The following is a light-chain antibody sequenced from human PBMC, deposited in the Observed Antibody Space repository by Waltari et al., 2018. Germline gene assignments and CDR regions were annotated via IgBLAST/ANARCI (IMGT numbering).Light chain of an antibody. J-gene: IGLJ3*02. V-gene: IGLV8-61*01. CDR1: SGSLSTTSY. Sequence: QTLVTQEPSLSVYPGGTVTLTCALSSGSLSTTSYSTWYQQTPGQAPRTLVYKAHARSSGVPDRFSGSILGNTAALTITGAQADDESDYYCALYMGSGIWVFGGGTRLTVL. CDR3: ALYMGSGIWV. CDR2: KAH.